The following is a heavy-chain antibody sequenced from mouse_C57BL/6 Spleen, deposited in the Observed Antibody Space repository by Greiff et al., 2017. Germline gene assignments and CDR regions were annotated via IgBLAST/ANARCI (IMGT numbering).Heavy chain of an antibody. CDR1: GYTFTDYE. V-gene: IGHV1-15*01. J-gene: IGHJ3*01. CDR2: IDPETGGT. D-gene: IGHD1-1*01. Sequence: QVQLQQSGAELVRPGASVTLSCKASGYTFTDYEMHWVKQTPVHGLEWIGAIDPETGGTAYNQKFKGKAILTAEKSSSTAYMELRSLTSEDSAVYYCTRSLYYYGPWFAYWGQGTLVTVSA. CDR3: TRSLYYYGPWFAY.